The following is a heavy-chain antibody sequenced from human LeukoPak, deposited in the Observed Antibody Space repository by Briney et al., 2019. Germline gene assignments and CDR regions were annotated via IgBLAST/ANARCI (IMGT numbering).Heavy chain of an antibody. Sequence: GESLKISCRGSGFSFTTYWIGWVRQMPGKGLEWMVIIYPGDSDTRYSPSFLGQVTISADKSITTAYLQWSSLEASDTAMYYCARVISILGLVLETKELDYFDYWGQGTLVTVSS. CDR2: IYPGDSDT. J-gene: IGHJ4*02. V-gene: IGHV5-51*01. CDR1: GFSFTTYW. CDR3: ARVISILGLVLETKELDYFDY. D-gene: IGHD3/OR15-3a*01.